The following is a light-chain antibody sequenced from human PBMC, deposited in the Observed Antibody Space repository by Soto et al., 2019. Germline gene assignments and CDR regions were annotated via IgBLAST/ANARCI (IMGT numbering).Light chain of an antibody. CDR1: SSDVGGYNY. CDR3: SAHAGIINVV. V-gene: IGLV2-8*01. Sequence: QSALPQPPSASGSPGQSVTISCTGTSSDVGGYNYVSWYQQHPGKAPKLMIYEVTKRPSGVPDRFSGSKSGNTASLTVSGRLAEDEADYYCSAHAGIINVVFGGGTKLTVL. CDR2: EVT. J-gene: IGLJ3*02.